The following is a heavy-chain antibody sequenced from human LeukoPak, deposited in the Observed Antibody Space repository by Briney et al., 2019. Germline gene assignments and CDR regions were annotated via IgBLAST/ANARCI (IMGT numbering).Heavy chain of an antibody. J-gene: IGHJ5*02. CDR3: ARTFVVGWFDP. V-gene: IGHV4-59*08. Sequence: SETLSLTCTVSGGSISSYYWSWIRQPPGKGLEWIGYIYYSGSTNYNPSLKSRVTISVDTSKNQFSLKLSPVTAADTAVYYCARTFVVGWFDPWGQGTLVTVSS. CDR2: IYYSGST. CDR1: GGSISSYY. D-gene: IGHD2-2*01.